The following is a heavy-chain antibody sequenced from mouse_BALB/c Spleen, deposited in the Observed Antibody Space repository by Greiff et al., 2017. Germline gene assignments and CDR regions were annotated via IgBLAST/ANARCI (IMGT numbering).Heavy chain of an antibody. CDR3: ARRWYLDY. CDR1: GYSITSDYA. Sequence: EVKLVESGPGLVKPSQSLSLTCTVTGYSITSDYAWNWIRQFPGNKLEWMGYISYSGSTSYNPSLKSRISITRDTSKNQFFLQLNSVTTEDTATYYCARRWYLDYWGQGTTLTVSS. J-gene: IGHJ2*01. D-gene: IGHD2-3*01. CDR2: ISYSGST. V-gene: IGHV3-2*02.